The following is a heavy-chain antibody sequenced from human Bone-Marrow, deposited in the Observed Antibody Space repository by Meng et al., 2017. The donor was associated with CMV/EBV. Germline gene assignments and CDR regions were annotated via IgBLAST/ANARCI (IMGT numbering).Heavy chain of an antibody. CDR3: ARGGSPRDY. CDR2: INSVGSST. J-gene: IGHJ4*02. CDR1: GFPFSSYW. Sequence: RLSCAASGFPFSSYWMHWVRQAPGKGLVWVSRINSVGSSTNYADSVKGRFTISRDNAKNTLYLQMNSLRAEDTAVYYCARGGSPRDYWGQGTLVTVSS. D-gene: IGHD1-26*01. V-gene: IGHV3-74*01.